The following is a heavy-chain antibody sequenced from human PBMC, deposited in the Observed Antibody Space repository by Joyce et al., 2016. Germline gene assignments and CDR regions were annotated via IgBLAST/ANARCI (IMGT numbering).Heavy chain of an antibody. V-gene: IGHV5-51*01. D-gene: IGHD5-24*01. Sequence: EVQLVQSGAEVNTPGESLKISCKGSGYRFTDYRIAWVRQMPGRGLEWMGIIYPDDSETRYNPSLQGKVTISADKSISTAYLQWSSLKASDSAIYYCARLVEMATILDYWGQGTLVTVSS. CDR3: ARLVEMATILDY. CDR1: GYRFTDYR. J-gene: IGHJ4*02. CDR2: IYPDDSET.